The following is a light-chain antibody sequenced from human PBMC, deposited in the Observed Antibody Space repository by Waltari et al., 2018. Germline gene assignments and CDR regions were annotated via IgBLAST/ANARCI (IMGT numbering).Light chain of an antibody. CDR2: EVT. Sequence: QSALTQPPSASGSPGQSVTISCTGTSSDVGDYVSWCQQHPGKAPKLMISEVTKRPSGVPYRFSGSKSGNTASLTVSGLQAEDEADYYCSSYAGSNNLVFGGGTKLTVL. CDR3: SSYAGSNNLV. J-gene: IGLJ2*01. CDR1: SSDVGDY. V-gene: IGLV2-8*01.